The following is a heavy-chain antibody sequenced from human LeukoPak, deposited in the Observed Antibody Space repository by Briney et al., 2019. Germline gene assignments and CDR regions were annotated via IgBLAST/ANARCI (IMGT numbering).Heavy chain of an antibody. CDR3: AKDFIVVSETDAFDI. CDR1: GFTFSSYA. CDR2: ISGSGGST. Sequence: GSLRLSSAASGFTFSSYAISWVRQAPGKGLEWVSAISGSGGSTYYADSVKGRFTISRDNSKNTLYLQMNSLRAEDTAVYYCAKDFIVVSETDAFDIWGQGTMVTVSS. J-gene: IGHJ3*02. D-gene: IGHD3-22*01. V-gene: IGHV3-23*01.